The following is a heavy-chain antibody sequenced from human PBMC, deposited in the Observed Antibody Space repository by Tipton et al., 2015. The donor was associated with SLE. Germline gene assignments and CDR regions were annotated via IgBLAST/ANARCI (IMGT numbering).Heavy chain of an antibody. V-gene: IGHV4-59*01. J-gene: IGHJ4*02. CDR1: GGSISSYY. Sequence: LRLSCTVSGGSISSYYWSWIRQPPGKGLEWIGYIYYSGSTNYNPSLKSRVTISVDTSKNQFSLKLSSVTAADTAVYYCARYSYDSSGYWPYYFDYWGQGTPVTVSS. D-gene: IGHD3-22*01. CDR2: IYYSGST. CDR3: ARYSYDSSGYWPYYFDY.